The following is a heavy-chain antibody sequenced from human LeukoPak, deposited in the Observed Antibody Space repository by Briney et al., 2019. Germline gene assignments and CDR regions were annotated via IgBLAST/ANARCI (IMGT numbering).Heavy chain of an antibody. CDR3: VRDPGWGAIDY. CDR1: GFTFSNFW. D-gene: IGHD7-27*01. CDR2: IKEDGNTI. Sequence: GGSLRLSCAASGFTFSNFWMSWVRQAPGKGLEWVADIKEDGNTILFVDSMRGRFTISRDNAKNSLYLQMNSLRVEDTGVYYCVRDPGWGAIDYWGRGILVTVTS. J-gene: IGHJ4*02. V-gene: IGHV3-7*01.